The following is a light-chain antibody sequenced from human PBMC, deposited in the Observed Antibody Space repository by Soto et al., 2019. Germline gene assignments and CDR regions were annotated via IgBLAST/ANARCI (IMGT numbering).Light chain of an antibody. CDR3: QVWDSSNRGV. J-gene: IGLJ3*02. CDR2: DDS. V-gene: IGLV3-21*02. Sequence: SYELTQPPSVSVAPGQTARISCGGTNIASKSVHWYQQKPGQAPVLVVYDDSDRPSGIPERFSGSNSGNTATLTITGVEAGDEADYYCQVWDSSNRGVFGGGTKLTVL. CDR1: NIASKS.